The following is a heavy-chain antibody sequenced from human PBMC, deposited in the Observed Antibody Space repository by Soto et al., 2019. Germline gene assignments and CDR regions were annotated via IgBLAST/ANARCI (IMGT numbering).Heavy chain of an antibody. J-gene: IGHJ6*02. V-gene: IGHV5-51*01. CDR3: ATASTNYYYYYGMDA. CDR1: GYTFTSNW. CDR2: IDPRDSET. Sequence: PGESLKISCKGSGYTFTSNWIGWVRQMPGKGLEWMGIIDPRDSETRYSPSFQGQVTISVDKFINTAYLQWSSLKASDTAMYYCATASTNYYYYYGMDAWGQGTTVTVSS.